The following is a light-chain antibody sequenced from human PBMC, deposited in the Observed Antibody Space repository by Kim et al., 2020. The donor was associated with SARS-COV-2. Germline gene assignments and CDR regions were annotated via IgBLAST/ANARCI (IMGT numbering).Light chain of an antibody. J-gene: IGLJ3*02. CDR2: EVT. CDR3: STYTTSGTWV. Sequence: QSITISCSGTSSDIGAYNHVSWYQQPPGTVPKLIIYEVTNRPSGISNRFSGSKSANTASLTISGLQAEDEGDYYCSTYTTSGTWVFGGGTKVTVL. CDR1: SSDIGAYNH. V-gene: IGLV2-14*01.